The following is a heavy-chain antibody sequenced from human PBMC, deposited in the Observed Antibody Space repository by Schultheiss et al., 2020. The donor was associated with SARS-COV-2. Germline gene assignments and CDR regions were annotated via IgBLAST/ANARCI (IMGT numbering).Heavy chain of an antibody. D-gene: IGHD3-22*01. CDR1: GFTFSSYW. J-gene: IGHJ3*02. CDR2: ISWNSGSI. V-gene: IGHV3-74*01. CDR3: ATTDNYDSSGSDTLGAFDI. Sequence: GGSLRLSCAASGFTFSSYWMHWVRQAPGKGLVWVSGISWNSGSIGYADSVKGRFTISRDNAKNSLYLQMNSLRAEDTAVYYCATTDNYDSSGSDTLGAFDIWGQGTMVTVSS.